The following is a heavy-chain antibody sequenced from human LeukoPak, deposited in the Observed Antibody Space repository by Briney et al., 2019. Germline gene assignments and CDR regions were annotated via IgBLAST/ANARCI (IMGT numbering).Heavy chain of an antibody. V-gene: IGHV4-34*01. CDR3: ARGQAYSSGWYAPRYAFDI. D-gene: IGHD6-19*01. Sequence: LETPSPTCAVYGGVFSGYYWSWVRPPPRKGLGWVGGIKHSGSTNYNPSLKSRVTISVDTSKNQSSLKLSSVTAADTAVYYCARGQAYSSGWYAPRYAFDIWGQGTMVTVSS. CDR2: IKHSGST. CDR1: GGVFSGYY. J-gene: IGHJ3*02.